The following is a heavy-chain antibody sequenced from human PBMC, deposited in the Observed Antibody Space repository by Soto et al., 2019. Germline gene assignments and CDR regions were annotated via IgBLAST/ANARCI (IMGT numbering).Heavy chain of an antibody. CDR2: IYHSGTT. CDR3: ARSLFTSSWFAGY. V-gene: IGHV4-38-2*01. D-gene: IGHD6-13*01. Sequence: QVQLQESGPGLVKPSETLSLTCAVSGYAINSGYYWGWIRQPPGKGLEWIGSIYHSGTTYYNPSLKSRVSISIDTSKNQFSLQLSSVTAADTAEYYCARSLFTSSWFAGYWGQGTLVTVSS. CDR1: GYAINSGYY. J-gene: IGHJ4*02.